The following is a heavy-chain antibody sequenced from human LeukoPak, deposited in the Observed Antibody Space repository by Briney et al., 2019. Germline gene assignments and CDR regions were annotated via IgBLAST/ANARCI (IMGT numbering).Heavy chain of an antibody. CDR1: GSTFSSYW. Sequence: AGGSLRLSCAASGSTFSSYWMSWVRQAPGKGLEWVANIKQDGSEKYYVDSVKGRFTISRDNAKNSLYLQMNSLRAEDTAVYYCARVVGSSFRYYYYYMDVWGKGTTVTVSS. J-gene: IGHJ6*03. V-gene: IGHV3-7*01. D-gene: IGHD6-6*01. CDR3: ARVVGSSFRYYYYYMDV. CDR2: IKQDGSEK.